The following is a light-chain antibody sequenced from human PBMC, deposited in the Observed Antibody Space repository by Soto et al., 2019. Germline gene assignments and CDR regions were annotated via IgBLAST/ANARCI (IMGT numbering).Light chain of an antibody. CDR2: AAS. CDR3: QQYYSYQLT. CDR1: QGISSY. J-gene: IGKJ4*01. V-gene: IGKV1-8*01. Sequence: AIRMTQSPSSFSASTGDRVTITCRASQGISSYLAWYQQKPGKAPKLLIYAASTLQSGVPSRFSGSESGTDFTLTISCLQSEDFATYYCQQYYSYQLTFGGGTKVESK.